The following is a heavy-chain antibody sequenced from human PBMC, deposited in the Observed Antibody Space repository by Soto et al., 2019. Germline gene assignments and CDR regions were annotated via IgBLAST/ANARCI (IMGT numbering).Heavy chain of an antibody. V-gene: IGHV4-39*01. D-gene: IGHD3-3*01. CDR3: ARHTTYYDFWGFDP. Sequence: PSETLSLTSTVSGGSISSSSYYWGWIRQPPGKGLEWIGSIYYNGSTYYNPSLKSRVTISVDTSKNQFSLKLSSVTAADTAVYYCARHTTYYDFWGFDPWGQGTLVTVSS. J-gene: IGHJ5*02. CDR1: GGSISSSSYY. CDR2: IYYNGST.